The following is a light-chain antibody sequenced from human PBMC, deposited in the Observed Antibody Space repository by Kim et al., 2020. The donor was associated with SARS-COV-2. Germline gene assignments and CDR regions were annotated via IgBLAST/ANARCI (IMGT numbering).Light chain of an antibody. J-gene: IGLJ1*01. CDR3: QSYDSSLNGYV. V-gene: IGLV1-40*01. CDR1: SSNIGAGYD. Sequence: QSVLTQPPSVSGAPGQRVTISCTGSSSNIGAGYDVHWYQQLPGTAPKLLIYGNSNRPSGVPDRFSGSKSGTSASLAITGLQAEDEADYDCQSYDSSLNGYVVGTENKVTVL. CDR2: GNS.